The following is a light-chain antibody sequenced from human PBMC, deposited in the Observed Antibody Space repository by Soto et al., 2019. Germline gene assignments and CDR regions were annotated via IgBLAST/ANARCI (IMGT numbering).Light chain of an antibody. CDR1: SSDVGGYKY. Sequence: QSVLTQPASVSGSPGQSITISCTGTSSDVGGYKYVSWYQQHPGKAPKVMIYEVSNRPSGVSNRFSGSKSGNTASLTISGLQADDEADYYCSSYTSSTTYVFGPGNKLTVL. CDR2: EVS. J-gene: IGLJ1*01. V-gene: IGLV2-14*01. CDR3: SSYTSSTTYV.